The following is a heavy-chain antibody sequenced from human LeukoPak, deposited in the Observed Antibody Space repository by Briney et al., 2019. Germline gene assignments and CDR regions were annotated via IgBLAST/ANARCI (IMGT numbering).Heavy chain of an antibody. Sequence: GGSLRLSCAASGFTFSSYEMNWVRQAPGKGLEWVSYISSSGSTIYYADSVKGRFTISRDNAKNSLYLQMNSLRAEDTALYYCAKGLERESRLDSWGQGTLVTVSS. CDR2: ISSSGSTI. CDR1: GFTFSSYE. J-gene: IGHJ4*02. CDR3: AKGLERESRLDS. D-gene: IGHD1-1*01. V-gene: IGHV3-48*03.